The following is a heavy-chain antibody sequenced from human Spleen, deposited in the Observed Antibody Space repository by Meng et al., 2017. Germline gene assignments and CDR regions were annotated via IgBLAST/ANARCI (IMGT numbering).Heavy chain of an antibody. CDR1: GFTFDDYG. J-gene: IGHJ3*02. V-gene: IGHV3-20*04. Sequence: GGSLRLSCAASGFTFDDYGMSWVRQAPGKGLEWVSGINWNGGSTGYADSVKGRFTISRDNAKNSLYLQMNSLRAEDTALYYCVREGDSSSAYGAFDIWGQGTMVTVSS. CDR3: VREGDSSSAYGAFDI. CDR2: INWNGGST. D-gene: IGHD6-13*01.